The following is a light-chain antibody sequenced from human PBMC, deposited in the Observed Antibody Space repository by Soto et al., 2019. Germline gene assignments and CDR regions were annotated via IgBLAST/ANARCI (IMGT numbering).Light chain of an antibody. Sequence: DIQMTQSPSSLSASVGDRVTITCRASRTISSYLNWYQQKPGKAPRLLIYDPSSLLSGVPSRFSGSASGTDFTLTIASLQPEDFSTYYCQQSDSTPYTFGQGTKVEI. CDR2: DPS. J-gene: IGKJ2*01. CDR3: QQSDSTPYT. V-gene: IGKV1-39*01. CDR1: RTISSY.